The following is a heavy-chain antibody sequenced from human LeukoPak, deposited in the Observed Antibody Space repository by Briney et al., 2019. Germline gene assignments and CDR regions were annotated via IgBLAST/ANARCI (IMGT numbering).Heavy chain of an antibody. CDR2: ISSPGAYI. V-gene: IGHV3-21*01. Sequence: PGGSLRLSCTASGFTFSGSNMKWVRQAPGKGLEWVSSISSPGAYIYYADSLKGRFTISRDNAKNSLYLQMNSLRADDTAVYYCARGLAAAGTRGPYWGQGTLVTVSS. CDR3: ARGLAAAGTRGPY. J-gene: IGHJ4*02. D-gene: IGHD6-13*01. CDR1: GFTFSGSN.